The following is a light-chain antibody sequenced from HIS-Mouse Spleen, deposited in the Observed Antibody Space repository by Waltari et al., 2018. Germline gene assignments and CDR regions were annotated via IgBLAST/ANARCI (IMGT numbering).Light chain of an antibody. CDR2: AAS. J-gene: IGKJ1*01. Sequence: AIRMTQSPSSLSASTGDRVTITCRASQGISSYLAWYQQKPGKAPKLLIYAASTLQSGVPSRFSGNGSWTDFTLTISCLQSEDFATYYCQQYYSYPRTFGQGTKVEIK. CDR1: QGISSY. V-gene: IGKV1-8*01. CDR3: QQYYSYPRT.